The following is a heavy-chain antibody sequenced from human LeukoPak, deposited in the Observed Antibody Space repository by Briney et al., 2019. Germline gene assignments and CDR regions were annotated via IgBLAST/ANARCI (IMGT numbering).Heavy chain of an antibody. CDR1: GFTFSSYS. D-gene: IGHD6-13*01. J-gene: IGHJ4*02. Sequence: GGSLRLSCAASGFTFSSYSMNWVRQAPGKGLEWVSYITSSSSTIYYADSVKGRFTISRDNAKNSLFLQMNSLRDEDTAVYYCASGYSSSHYSYYVDYWGQGTLVT. V-gene: IGHV3-48*02. CDR3: ASGYSSSHYSYYVDY. CDR2: ITSSSSTI.